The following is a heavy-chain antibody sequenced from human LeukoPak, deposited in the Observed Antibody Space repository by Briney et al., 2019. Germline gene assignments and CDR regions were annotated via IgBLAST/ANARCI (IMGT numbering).Heavy chain of an antibody. Sequence: PGGSLRLSCAASGFTFSSYALSWVRQPPGKGLEWVSSISGSTYTTYYADSVKGRVTISRDNSKNTLYLQMNSLRAEDTAVYYCARDAVWVGRSRSYFDYWGQGTLVTVSS. J-gene: IGHJ4*02. D-gene: IGHD1-26*01. CDR1: GFTFSSYA. CDR2: ISGSTYTT. V-gene: IGHV3-23*01. CDR3: ARDAVWVGRSRSYFDY.